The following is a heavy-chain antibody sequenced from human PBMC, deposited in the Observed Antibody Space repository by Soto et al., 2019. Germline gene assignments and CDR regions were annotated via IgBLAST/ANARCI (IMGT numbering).Heavy chain of an antibody. CDR3: ARGGGITIFGVVSLGWFDP. CDR1: GGTFSVYY. Sequence: SETLSLTCAVYGGTFSVYYWSWIRQPPGKGLEWIGEINHSGSTNYNPSLKSRVTISVDTSKNQFSLKLSSVTAADTAVYYCARGGGITIFGVVSLGWFDPWGQGTRVTVYS. J-gene: IGHJ5*02. CDR2: INHSGST. D-gene: IGHD3-3*01. V-gene: IGHV4-34*01.